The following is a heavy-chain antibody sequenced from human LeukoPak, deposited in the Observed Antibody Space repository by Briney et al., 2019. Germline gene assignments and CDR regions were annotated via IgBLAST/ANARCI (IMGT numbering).Heavy chain of an antibody. D-gene: IGHD2-21*02. CDR3: AKDSCGGDCYAFDI. Sequence: GFLRLSCAASGFTFSSYGMHWVRQAPGKGLEWVAVISYDGSNKYYADSVKGRFTISRDNSKNTLYLQMNSLRAEDTAVYYCAKDSCGGDCYAFDIWGQGTMVTVSS. V-gene: IGHV3-30*18. CDR1: GFTFSSYG. CDR2: ISYDGSNK. J-gene: IGHJ3*02.